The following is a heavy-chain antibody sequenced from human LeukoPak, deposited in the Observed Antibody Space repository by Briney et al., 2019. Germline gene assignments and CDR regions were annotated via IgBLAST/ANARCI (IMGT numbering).Heavy chain of an antibody. J-gene: IGHJ3*02. CDR1: GGSFGNYY. Sequence: PSETLSLTCTVSGGSFGNYYWRWIRQPPGKGLEWIGYIYDSGSTNYNPSLKSRVTISVDTSKNQFSLKLSSVTAADTAVYYCARDFSAAFDIWGQGTRVTVSS. CDR2: IYDSGST. V-gene: IGHV4-59*01. D-gene: IGHD2/OR15-2a*01. CDR3: ARDFSAAFDI.